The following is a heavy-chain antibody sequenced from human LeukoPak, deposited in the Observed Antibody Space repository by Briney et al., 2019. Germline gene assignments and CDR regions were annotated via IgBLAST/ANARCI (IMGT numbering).Heavy chain of an antibody. J-gene: IGHJ4*02. V-gene: IGHV4-4*09. Sequence: SETLSLTCTVSGGSISSYYWSWIRQPPGKGLDWIGYIYTSGSTNYNPSLKSRVTISVDTSKNQFSLKLSSVTAADTAVYYCARKGKWLRFFDYWGQGTLVTVSS. CDR2: IYTSGST. D-gene: IGHD5-12*01. CDR3: ARKGKWLRFFDY. CDR1: GGSISSYY.